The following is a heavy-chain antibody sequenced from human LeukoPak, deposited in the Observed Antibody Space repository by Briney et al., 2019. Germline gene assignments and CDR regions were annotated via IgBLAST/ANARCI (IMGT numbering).Heavy chain of an antibody. CDR1: GYTFTSYA. D-gene: IGHD3-10*01. CDR3: ARTFYGSGETSVPYRDAFDV. V-gene: IGHV1-3*01. CDR2: INAGNGNT. J-gene: IGHJ3*01. Sequence: ASVKVSCKASGYTFTSYAMHWVRQAPGQRLEWMGWINAGNGNTKYSQKFQGRVTITRGTSASTAYMELSSLRSEDTAVYYCARTFYGSGETSVPYRDAFDVWGQGTMVTVSS.